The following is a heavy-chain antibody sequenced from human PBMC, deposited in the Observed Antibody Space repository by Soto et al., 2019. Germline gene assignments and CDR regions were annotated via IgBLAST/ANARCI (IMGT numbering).Heavy chain of an antibody. CDR1: GGSVSSGSYY. D-gene: IGHD2-21*02. Sequence: QVQLQESGPGLVKPSETLSLTCTVSGGSVSSGSYYWSWIRQPPGKGLEWIGYIYYTGSTNYNPSLKSRVTISVDTSKNQFSLKLSSVTAADTAVYYCAREGGNSVSGWFDPWGLGTLVTVSS. CDR2: IYYTGST. CDR3: AREGGNSVSGWFDP. J-gene: IGHJ5*02. V-gene: IGHV4-61*01.